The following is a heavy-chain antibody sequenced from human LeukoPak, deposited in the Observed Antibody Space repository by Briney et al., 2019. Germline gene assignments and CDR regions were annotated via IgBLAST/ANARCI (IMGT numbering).Heavy chain of an antibody. CDR2: ISGSRSSV. D-gene: IGHD4-17*01. CDR1: GFTFSSYS. Sequence: GGSLRLSCAASGFTFSSYSMNWVRQAPGEGLEWVSYISGSRSSVFYADSVKGRLTISRDNAKNSLYLQMNSLRAEDTAVYYCARDYYGDYSFDYWGQGTLVTVSS. J-gene: IGHJ4*02. V-gene: IGHV3-48*01. CDR3: ARDYYGDYSFDY.